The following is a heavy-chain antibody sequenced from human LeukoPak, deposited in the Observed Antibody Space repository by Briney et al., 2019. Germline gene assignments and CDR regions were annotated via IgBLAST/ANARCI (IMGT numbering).Heavy chain of an antibody. CDR3: AKDGTGGCYYLDY. Sequence: HSGTSLRLSCAASGFTFSSHGMHWVRQAPGMGLEWVALILYDGSNEYYADSVQGRFTISRDSSRNTLYLQMNSLRAEDTAVYYCAKDGTGGCYYLDYWGQGTLVTVSS. CDR2: ILYDGSNE. D-gene: IGHD2-8*02. V-gene: IGHV3-30*18. J-gene: IGHJ4*02. CDR1: GFTFSSHG.